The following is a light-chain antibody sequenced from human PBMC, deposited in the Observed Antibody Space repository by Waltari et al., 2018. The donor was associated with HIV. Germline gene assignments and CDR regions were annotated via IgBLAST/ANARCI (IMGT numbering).Light chain of an antibody. Sequence: QLSQSPSTLASGFADQVVITWRASQIINNWLAWYQQKPGKPPKLLIYKTSYLESGVPSRFSGSGSGADFTLIIDGLQPDDFATYYCQQYNSHSYAFGQGTKVDVK. CDR3: QQYNSHSYA. CDR2: KTS. CDR1: QIINNW. J-gene: IGKJ2*01. V-gene: IGKV1-5*03.